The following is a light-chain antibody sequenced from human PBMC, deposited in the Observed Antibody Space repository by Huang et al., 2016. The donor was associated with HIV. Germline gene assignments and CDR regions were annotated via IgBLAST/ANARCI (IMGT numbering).Light chain of an antibody. CDR3: HQYNNWLLS. V-gene: IGKV3-15*01. CDR2: WSS. J-gene: IGKJ4*01. CDR1: RSVSTN. Sequence: EIVMTQSPATLSVSPGQRVTLSCRANRSVSTNLAWYQQRHGQAPRLLIYWSSTRAPGIPARFSGRGSGTDFSLTISSLQSEDFALYYCHQYNNWLLSFGGGTRV.